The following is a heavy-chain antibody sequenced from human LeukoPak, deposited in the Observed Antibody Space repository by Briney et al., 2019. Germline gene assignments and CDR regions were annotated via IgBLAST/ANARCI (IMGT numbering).Heavy chain of an antibody. CDR1: GFTFSSYS. V-gene: IGHV3-21*01. J-gene: IGHJ4*02. Sequence: GGSLRLSCAASGFTFSSYSMNWVRQAPGKGLEWVSSISSSSSYIYYADSVKGRFTISRDNAKNSLYLQMNSLRAEDTAVYYCARAGNVVVVPAAISNYWGQGTLVTVSS. CDR2: ISSSSSYI. D-gene: IGHD2-2*01. CDR3: ARAGNVVVVPAAISNY.